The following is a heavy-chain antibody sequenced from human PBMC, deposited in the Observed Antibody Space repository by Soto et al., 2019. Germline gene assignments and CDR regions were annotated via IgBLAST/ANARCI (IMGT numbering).Heavy chain of an antibody. CDR3: ARGRLITIFGVVRGWFDP. V-gene: IGHV4-34*01. J-gene: IGHJ5*02. D-gene: IGHD3-3*01. CDR1: GGSFSGYY. CDR2: INHSGST. Sequence: SETLSLTCAVYGGSFSGYYWSWIRQPPGKGLEWIGEINHSGSTNYNPSLKSRVTISVDTSKNQFSLKLSSVTAADTAAYYCARGRLITIFGVVRGWFDPWGQGTLVTVSS.